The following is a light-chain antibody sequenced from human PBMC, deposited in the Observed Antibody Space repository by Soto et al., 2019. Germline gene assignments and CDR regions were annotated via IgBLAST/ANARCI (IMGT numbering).Light chain of an antibody. Sequence: QSVLPKPPSVSVAPGQTVTISCSGSSSNIGNNYVSWYQHLPGTAPTILMYDNNKRPSGIPDRFSGFKAGTPATLGITGLQTGDEADYYCGTGDTCLSVFYVFGTGTKVTVL. CDR1: SSNIGNNY. V-gene: IGLV1-51*01. CDR3: GTGDTCLSVFYV. CDR2: DNN. J-gene: IGLJ1*01.